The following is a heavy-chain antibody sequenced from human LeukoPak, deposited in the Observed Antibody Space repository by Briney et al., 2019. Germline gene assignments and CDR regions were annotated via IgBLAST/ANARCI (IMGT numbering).Heavy chain of an antibody. D-gene: IGHD4-23*01. Sequence: PGGSLRLSCPASGFTFNRYWMHWVRQGPGKGLVWVSRINSDGSSTNYADSVKGRFTISRDNAKNTLYLQMNSLRAEDTAVYYCARDLRTPSDTNIAIDYWGQGTLVTVSS. CDR3: ARDLRTPSDTNIAIDY. J-gene: IGHJ4*02. CDR1: GFTFNRYW. V-gene: IGHV3-74*01. CDR2: INSDGSST.